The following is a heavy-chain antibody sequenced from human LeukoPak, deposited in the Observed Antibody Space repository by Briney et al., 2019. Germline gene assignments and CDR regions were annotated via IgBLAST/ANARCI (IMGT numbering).Heavy chain of an antibody. Sequence: SETLSLTCTVSGGSINSYYWTWIRQPPGKGLEWIGYIYYTGSTKYNPSLKSRVTISLDAPKNQFSLRLTSVTAADTAVYYCARDVVDYVGLDTWGQGTLVTVSS. CDR1: GGSINSYY. D-gene: IGHD4-17*01. J-gene: IGHJ5*02. CDR2: IYYTGST. V-gene: IGHV4-59*01. CDR3: ARDVVDYVGLDT.